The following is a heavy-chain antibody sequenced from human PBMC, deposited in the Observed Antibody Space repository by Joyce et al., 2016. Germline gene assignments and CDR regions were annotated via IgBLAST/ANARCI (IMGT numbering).Heavy chain of an antibody. Sequence: EVQLVESGGGLVKPGGYLRLSCAASGFTINTYGMNWVRQAPGRGLEWISSISSSSLYILHADSVKGRVTISRDNAKNSVYLQMNSLRGEDTAVYYCASRPHDSREGYFDNWGQGILVTVSS. CDR3: ASRPHDSREGYFDN. CDR1: GFTINTYG. CDR2: ISSSSLYI. J-gene: IGHJ4*02. D-gene: IGHD3-22*01. V-gene: IGHV3-21*04.